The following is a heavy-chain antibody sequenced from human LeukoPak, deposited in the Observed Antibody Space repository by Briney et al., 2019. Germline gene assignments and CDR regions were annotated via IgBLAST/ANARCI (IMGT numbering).Heavy chain of an antibody. CDR3: ARHYYDSSGYYYVRY. Sequence: SETLSLTCTVSGGSISSYYWSWIRQPPGKGLEWIGYIYYSGSTNYNPSLKSRVTISVDTSKNQFSLKLSSVTAADTAVYYCARHYYDSSGYYYVRYWGQETLVTVSS. V-gene: IGHV4-59*01. CDR1: GGSISSYY. D-gene: IGHD3-22*01. CDR2: IYYSGST. J-gene: IGHJ4*02.